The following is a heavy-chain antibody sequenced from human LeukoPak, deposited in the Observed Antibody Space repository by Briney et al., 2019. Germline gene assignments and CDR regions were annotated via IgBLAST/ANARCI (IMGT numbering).Heavy chain of an antibody. V-gene: IGHV3-23*01. CDR1: GFTFSSYA. J-gene: IGHJ4*02. Sequence: GGSLRLSCAASGFTFSSYAMSWVRQAPGKGLEWVSAINGGGGSTFYADSVKGRFTISRDNSKNTLYLQMNSLRAEDTAVYYCAKSPTYYYDSSAYRHFDYWGQGTLVTVSS. CDR3: AKSPTYYYDSSAYRHFDY. CDR2: INGGGGST. D-gene: IGHD3-22*01.